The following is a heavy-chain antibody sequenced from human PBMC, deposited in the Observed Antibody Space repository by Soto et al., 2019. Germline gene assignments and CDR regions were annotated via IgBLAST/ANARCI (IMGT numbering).Heavy chain of an antibody. CDR3: AKDLGAVADLHYYHMDV. V-gene: IGHV3-30*18. CDR2: ISNDGSKI. CDR1: GFTFSGYG. D-gene: IGHD6-19*01. J-gene: IGHJ6*02. Sequence: QVQLVESGGGEVQPGRSLRLSCAASGFTFSGYGVHWVRQAPGKGLEWVAAISNDGSKIYYADSAKGRFTISRDNSKNTLYLEMNSLSSEDTAVYYCAKDLGAVADLHYYHMDVWGQGTTVTVSS.